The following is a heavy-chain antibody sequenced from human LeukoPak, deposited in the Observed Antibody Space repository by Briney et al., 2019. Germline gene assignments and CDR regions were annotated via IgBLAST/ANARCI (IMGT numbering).Heavy chain of an antibody. Sequence: SETLSLTCTVSGGSISSYYWSWIRQPPGKGLEWIGYIYYSGSTNYNPSLKSRVTTSVDTSKNQFSLKLSSVTAADTGVYYCARARGYGSGYFDYWGQGTLVTVSS. D-gene: IGHD3-10*01. J-gene: IGHJ4*02. CDR1: GGSISSYY. V-gene: IGHV4-59*01. CDR2: IYYSGST. CDR3: ARARGYGSGYFDY.